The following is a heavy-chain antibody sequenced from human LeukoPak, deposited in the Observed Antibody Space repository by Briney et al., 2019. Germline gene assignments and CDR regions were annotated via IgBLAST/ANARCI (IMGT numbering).Heavy chain of an antibody. CDR2: INPNSGGT. V-gene: IGHV1-2*02. D-gene: IGHD3-10*01. J-gene: IGHJ4*02. CDR3: ARGRYYGSGSYYD. CDR1: GYTFTGSY. Sequence: ASVKVSCKASGYTFTGSYIHWVRQAPGQGLEWMGWINPNSGGTNYAQKFQGRVTMTRDTSISTAYMELSSLRSDDTAVYYCARGRYYGSGSYYDWGQGTLVTVSS.